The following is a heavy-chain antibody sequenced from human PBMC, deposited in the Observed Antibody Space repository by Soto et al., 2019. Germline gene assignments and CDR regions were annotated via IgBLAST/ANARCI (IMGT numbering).Heavy chain of an antibody. V-gene: IGHV1-3*01. D-gene: IGHD2-15*01. CDR1: GYTFTKYI. CDR3: ARDRVWNTVVPERDSFHI. Sequence: ASVKVSCKASGYTFTKYIIHWVRQAPGQRLEWMGWINAGKGNTKYSQKFQGRVTITRDTSASKAYMELRSLRSEDTAVYYCARDRVWNTVVPERDSFHIWRPGTMVIVPS. J-gene: IGHJ3*02. CDR2: INAGKGNT.